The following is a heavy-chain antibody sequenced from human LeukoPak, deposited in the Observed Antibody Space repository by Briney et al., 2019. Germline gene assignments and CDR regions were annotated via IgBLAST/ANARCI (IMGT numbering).Heavy chain of an antibody. CDR3: ASTGSYDFWSGYYFGRKATNYYYGMDV. V-gene: IGHV4-39*07. D-gene: IGHD3-3*01. J-gene: IGHJ6*02. CDR1: GGSISSSSYY. Sequence: SETLSLTCTVSGGSISSSSYYWSWIRQPPGKGLEWIGEINHSGSTNYNPSLKSRVTISVDTSKNQFSLKLSSVTAADTAVYYCASTGSYDFWSGYYFGRKATNYYYGMDVWGQGTTVTVSS. CDR2: INHSGST.